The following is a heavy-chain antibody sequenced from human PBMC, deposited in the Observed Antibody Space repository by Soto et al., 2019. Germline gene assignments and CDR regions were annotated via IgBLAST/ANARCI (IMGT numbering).Heavy chain of an antibody. J-gene: IGHJ3*02. CDR1: GGSISSGDYY. CDR2: IYYSGTT. Sequence: SSETLSLTCAVSGGSISSGDYYWSWIRQPPGKGLEWIGYIYYSGTTYYNPSLKSRVTISVDTSKSQFSLKLSSVTAADTAVYYCAREGYDSSGYYGAFDIWGQGTMVTVSS. V-gene: IGHV4-30-4*01. CDR3: AREGYDSSGYYGAFDI. D-gene: IGHD3-22*01.